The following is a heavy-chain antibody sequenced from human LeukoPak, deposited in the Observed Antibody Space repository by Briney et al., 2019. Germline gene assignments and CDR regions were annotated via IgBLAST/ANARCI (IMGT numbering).Heavy chain of an antibody. CDR3: TTDWPVLTGY. J-gene: IGHJ4*02. CDR1: GFTFSNAW. D-gene: IGHD3-9*01. Sequence: PGGSLRLSCAASGFTFSNAWMSWVRQAPGKGLEWVGRIKSKSDGGTTDYAAPVKGRFTISRDDSKNTLNLQMSSLKTEDTAVYYCTTDWPVLTGYWGQGTLVTVSS. V-gene: IGHV3-15*05. CDR2: IKSKSDGGTT.